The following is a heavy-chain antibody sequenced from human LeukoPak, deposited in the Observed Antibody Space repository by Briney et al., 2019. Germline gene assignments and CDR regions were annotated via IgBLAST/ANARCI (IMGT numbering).Heavy chain of an antibody. CDR3: ATGAQYGLRGVAYFYYMHV. J-gene: IGHJ6*03. D-gene: IGHD3-10*01. CDR1: GYPFTGYY. Sequence: ASVKVSCKASGYPFTGYYVHWVRQAPGHGLEWMGWVNPRNGGTHSAQKFQGRVSMTGDTSITTAYMELSSLTSDDTAVYYCATGAQYGLRGVAYFYYMHVWGTGTTVTVSS. V-gene: IGHV1-2*02. CDR2: VNPRNGGT.